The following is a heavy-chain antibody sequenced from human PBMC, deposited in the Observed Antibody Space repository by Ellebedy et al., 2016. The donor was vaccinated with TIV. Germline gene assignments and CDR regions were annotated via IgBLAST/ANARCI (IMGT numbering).Heavy chain of an antibody. CDR2: IGTAGDT. CDR3: ARATAGFDY. Sequence: GESLKISCAASGFTFSSYDMHWVRQVTGKGLEWVSAIGTAGDTYYPGSVKGRFTISRENAKNSLYLQLNNVRVGDTAVYYGARATAGFDYWGQGTLVTVSS. CDR1: GFTFSSYD. D-gene: IGHD1-14*01. V-gene: IGHV3-13*01. J-gene: IGHJ4*02.